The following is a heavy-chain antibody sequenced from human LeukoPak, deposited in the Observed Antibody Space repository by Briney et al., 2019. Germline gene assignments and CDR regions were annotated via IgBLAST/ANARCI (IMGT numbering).Heavy chain of an antibody. CDR2: ISWEGGST. J-gene: IGHJ5*02. Sequence: PGGSLRLSCAASGFTFDDYAMHWVRQAPGKGLEWISLISWEGGSTYYADSVKGRFTISRDNNKNSLYLQMNSLRAEDTALYYCAKDGVVAALGDNWFDPWGQGTLVTVSS. V-gene: IGHV3-43D*03. CDR3: AKDGVVAALGDNWFDP. D-gene: IGHD2-15*01. CDR1: GFTFDDYA.